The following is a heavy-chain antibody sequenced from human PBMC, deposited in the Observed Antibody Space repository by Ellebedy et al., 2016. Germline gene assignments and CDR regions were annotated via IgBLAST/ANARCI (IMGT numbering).Heavy chain of an antibody. CDR1: GYTLTELS. Sequence: ASVKVSCXVSGYTLTELSMHWVRQAPGKGLEWMGGFDPEDGETIYAQKFQGRVTMTEDTSTDTAYMELSSLRSEDTAVYYCATGKLQWLVRRFDYWGQGTLVTVSS. D-gene: IGHD6-19*01. CDR3: ATGKLQWLVRRFDY. CDR2: FDPEDGET. V-gene: IGHV1-24*01. J-gene: IGHJ4*02.